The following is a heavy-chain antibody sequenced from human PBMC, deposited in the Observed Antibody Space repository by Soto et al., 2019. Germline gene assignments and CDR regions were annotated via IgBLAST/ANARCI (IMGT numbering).Heavy chain of an antibody. V-gene: IGHV4-34*01. D-gene: IGHD2-15*01. CDR2: INHSGST. J-gene: IGHJ4*02. CDR3: ARGRYCSGGSCYSLDFDY. CDR1: GGSFSGYY. Sequence: SETLSLTCAVYGGSFSGYYWSWIRQPPGKGLEWIGEINHSGSTNYNPSLKSRVTISVDTSKNQFSLKLSSVTAADTAVYYCARGRYCSGGSCYSLDFDYWGQGTLVTVSS.